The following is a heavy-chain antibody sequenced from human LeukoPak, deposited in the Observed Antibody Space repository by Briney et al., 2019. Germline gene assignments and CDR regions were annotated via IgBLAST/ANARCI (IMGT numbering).Heavy chain of an antibody. J-gene: IGHJ5*02. Sequence: PSETLSLTCTVSGGSISSSYWSWIRQPPGKGLEWIGYIYYSGSTNYNPSLKSRVTISVDTSKNQFSLQLSSVTAADTAVYYCARGYAVAVAGRGAFDPWGQGTLVTVSS. V-gene: IGHV4-59*01. CDR3: ARGYAVAVAGRGAFDP. D-gene: IGHD6-19*01. CDR2: IYYSGST. CDR1: GGSISSSY.